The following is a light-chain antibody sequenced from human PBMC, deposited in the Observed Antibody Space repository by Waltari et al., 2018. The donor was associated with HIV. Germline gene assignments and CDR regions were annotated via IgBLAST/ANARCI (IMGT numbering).Light chain of an antibody. V-gene: IGKV3-11*01. CDR3: QQRTSWPPWT. CDR1: QSVSDY. J-gene: IGKJ1*01. CDR2: DAS. Sequence: IVLTQSPATLSLSPGERATLSCRASQSVSDYLAWYQQKPGQAPRLLIYDASNRATGIPARFIGSGSGTDFTLTISSLEPEDFAVYYCQQRTSWPPWTFGQGTKVEIK.